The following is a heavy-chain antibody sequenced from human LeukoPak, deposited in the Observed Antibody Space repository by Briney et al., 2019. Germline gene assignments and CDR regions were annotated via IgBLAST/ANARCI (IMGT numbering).Heavy chain of an antibody. V-gene: IGHV3-23*01. D-gene: IGHD2-15*01. CDR3: AKMKVGGPPLTTRAYGMDV. J-gene: IGHJ6*02. Sequence: GGPLRLPCTASGFTFSNYALGWVRQAPGKGLEWVSLIIGREGGTYFAHSVKGRFTISRDNSKNTLYLQMNSLRAEDTAVYYCAKMKVGGPPLTTRAYGMDVWGQGTTVTVSS. CDR1: GFTFSNYA. CDR2: IIGREGGT.